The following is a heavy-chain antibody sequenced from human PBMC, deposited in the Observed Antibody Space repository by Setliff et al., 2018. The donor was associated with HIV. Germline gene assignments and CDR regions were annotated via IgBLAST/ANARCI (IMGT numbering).Heavy chain of an antibody. CDR2: IRSKAYGGTT. Sequence: SLKISCTASGFTFGDYAMSWVRQAPGKGLEWVGFIRSKAYGGTTEYAAAVKGRLTVSRDDSKSIAYLQMNSLKTEDTAMYYCTRCFGSYLPIMDYWGQGTLVTVSS. CDR3: TRCFGSYLPIMDY. CDR1: GFTFGDYA. J-gene: IGHJ4*02. V-gene: IGHV3-49*04. D-gene: IGHD1-26*01.